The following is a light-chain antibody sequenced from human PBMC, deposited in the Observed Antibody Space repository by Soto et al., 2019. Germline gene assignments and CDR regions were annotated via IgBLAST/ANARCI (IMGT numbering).Light chain of an antibody. J-gene: IGKJ2*01. CDR2: GAS. CDR3: QQYGSSPRT. Sequence: EMVLTQSPGTLSLSPGERATLSCRASQSVSSSYLAWYQQKPGQAPRRLIYGASSRATGIPDRFSGSGSGTDFTLTISRLEPEDYAVYYCQQYGSSPRTFGQGTKLVIK. V-gene: IGKV3-20*01. CDR1: QSVSSSY.